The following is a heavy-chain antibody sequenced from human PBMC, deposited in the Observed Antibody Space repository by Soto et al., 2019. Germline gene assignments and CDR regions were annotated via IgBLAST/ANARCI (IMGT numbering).Heavy chain of an antibody. Sequence: LSLTCTVSGGSISSYYWSWIRQPPGKGLEWIGYIYYSGSTNYNPSLKSRVTISVDTSKNQFSLKLSSVTAADTAVYYCARILAVARLYRMDVWGQGTTVTVSS. CDR3: ARILAVARLYRMDV. V-gene: IGHV4-59*12. D-gene: IGHD6-19*01. CDR1: GGSISSYY. J-gene: IGHJ6*02. CDR2: IYYSGST.